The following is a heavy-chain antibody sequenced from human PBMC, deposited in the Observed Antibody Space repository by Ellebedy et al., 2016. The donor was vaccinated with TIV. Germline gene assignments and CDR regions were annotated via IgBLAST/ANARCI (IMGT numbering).Heavy chain of an antibody. CDR2: IYYSGST. D-gene: IGHD4-17*01. CDR3: ASYGRIGAYGMDV. CDR1: GGSISSSSYY. J-gene: IGHJ6*02. Sequence: MPSETLSLTCTVSGGSISSSSYYWGWIRQPPGKGLEWIGSIYYSGSTYYNPSLKSRVTISVDTSKNQFSLKLSSVTAADTAVYYCASYGRIGAYGMDVWGQGTTVTVSS. V-gene: IGHV4-39*01.